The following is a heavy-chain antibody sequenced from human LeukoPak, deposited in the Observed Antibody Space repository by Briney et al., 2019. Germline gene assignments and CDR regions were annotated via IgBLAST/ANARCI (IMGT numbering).Heavy chain of an antibody. CDR1: GFTFISQA. Sequence: GGSLRLSCAASGFTFISQAMSWVRQAPGRGLEWVSDISGSGGSTYYADSVKGRFTISRDNSKNTLYLQMNSLRAEDTAVYYCAKKKSDWYYCHYWGQGTLVTVSS. J-gene: IGHJ4*02. D-gene: IGHD3-9*01. V-gene: IGHV3-23*01. CDR2: ISGSGGST. CDR3: AKKKSDWYYCHY.